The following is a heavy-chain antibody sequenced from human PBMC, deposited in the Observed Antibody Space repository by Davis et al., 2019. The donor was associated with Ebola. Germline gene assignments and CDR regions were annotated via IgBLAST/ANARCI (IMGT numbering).Heavy chain of an antibody. V-gene: IGHV5-51*01. CDR2: IYPGDSDT. Sequence: GESLKISCKGSGYSFTSYWIGWVRQMPGKGLEWMGIIYPGDSDTRYSPSFQGQVTISADKSISTAYLQWSSPKASDTAMYYCARGVWFGANYYYYYMDVWGKGTTVTVSS. CDR3: ARGVWFGANYYYYYMDV. CDR1: GYSFTSYW. D-gene: IGHD3-10*01. J-gene: IGHJ6*03.